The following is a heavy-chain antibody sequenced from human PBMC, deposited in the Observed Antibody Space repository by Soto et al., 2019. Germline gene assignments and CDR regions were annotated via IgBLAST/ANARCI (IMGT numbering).Heavy chain of an antibody. J-gene: IGHJ1*01. D-gene: IGHD3-10*01. CDR1: GFTFSHFA. CDR3: ARGWQELIIEYFQP. Sequence: EVQLLESGGGLVQPGGSLRLSCAASGFTFSHFAMAWARQAPGKGLEWVSGISGSGGTTYYADSVKGRFTMSRDNSKSTVYLEMNRLRGEDTAVCSCARGWQELIIEYFQPWGQGTLVTVSS. CDR2: ISGSGGTT. V-gene: IGHV3-23*01.